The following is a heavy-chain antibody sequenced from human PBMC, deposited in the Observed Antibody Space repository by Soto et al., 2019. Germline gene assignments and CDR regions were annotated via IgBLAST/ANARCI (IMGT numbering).Heavy chain of an antibody. CDR1: GGSISSSSYY. D-gene: IGHD6-13*01. V-gene: IGHV4-39*02. Sequence: TLSLTCTVSGGSISSSSYYWGWIRQPPGRGLEWIGSIYYSGSTYYNPSLKSRVTISVDTSKNQFSLKLSSVTAADTAVYYCARDPRGAYSSSYSGIDYWGQG. J-gene: IGHJ4*02. CDR3: ARDPRGAYSSSYSGIDY. CDR2: IYYSGST.